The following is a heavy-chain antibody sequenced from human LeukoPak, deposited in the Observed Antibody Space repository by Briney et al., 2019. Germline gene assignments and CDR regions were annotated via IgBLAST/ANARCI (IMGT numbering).Heavy chain of an antibody. J-gene: IGHJ5*02. CDR1: GYSISSGYY. Sequence: PSETLSLTCAVSGYSISSGYYWGWIRQPPGKGLEWIGSIYHSGSTHYNPSLKSRVTISVDTSKNQFSLKLSSVTAADTAVYYCARPHDYGGNSGGYWFDPWGQGTLVTVSS. V-gene: IGHV4-38-2*01. CDR3: ARPHDYGGNSGGYWFDP. D-gene: IGHD4-23*01. CDR2: IYHSGST.